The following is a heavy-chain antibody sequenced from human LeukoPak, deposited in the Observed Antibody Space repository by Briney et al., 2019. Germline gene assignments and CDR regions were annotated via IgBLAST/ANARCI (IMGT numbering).Heavy chain of an antibody. Sequence: SETLSLTCTVSGGSISSGGYYWSWIRQHPGKGLEWIGYIYYSGSTYYNPSLKSRVTISVDTSKNQFSLKLSSVTAADTAVYYCARGIKFGALYYFDYWGQGTLVTVSS. J-gene: IGHJ4*02. CDR3: ARGIKFGALYYFDY. CDR1: GGSISSGGYY. V-gene: IGHV4-31*03. D-gene: IGHD1-26*01. CDR2: IYYSGST.